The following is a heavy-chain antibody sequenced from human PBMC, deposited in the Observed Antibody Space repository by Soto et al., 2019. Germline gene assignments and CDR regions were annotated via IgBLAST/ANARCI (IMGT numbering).Heavy chain of an antibody. D-gene: IGHD2-15*01. CDR3: RQSSPSRPDYSYSMDV. J-gene: IGHJ6*02. Sequence: EVQLLESGGGLVQPGGSLRLSCAASGFTSSNYAMSWVRQAPGKGLEWVSAISGSGGNTYYADSVKGRFTISRDNSKNTLFLQMNSLRAEDTAVYYCRQSSPSRPDYSYSMDVWGQGTTVTVSS. V-gene: IGHV3-23*01. CDR1: GFTSSNYA. CDR2: ISGSGGNT.